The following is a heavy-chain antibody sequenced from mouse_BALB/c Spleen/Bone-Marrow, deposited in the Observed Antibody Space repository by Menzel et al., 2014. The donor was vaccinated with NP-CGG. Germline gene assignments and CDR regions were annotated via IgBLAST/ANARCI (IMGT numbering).Heavy chain of an antibody. D-gene: IGHD2-1*01. J-gene: IGHJ4*01. CDR1: GFAFSSYT. Sequence: EVMLVESGGGLVKPGGSLKLSCAASGFAFSSYTMSWVRQTPEKRLEWVATISSGGSYTYYPDSVKGRFTISRDNAKNTLYLQMSSLKSEDTTMYYCTRDGEGNYDYAMDYWGQGTPVTVSS. V-gene: IGHV5-6-4*01. CDR2: ISSGGSYT. CDR3: TRDGEGNYDYAMDY.